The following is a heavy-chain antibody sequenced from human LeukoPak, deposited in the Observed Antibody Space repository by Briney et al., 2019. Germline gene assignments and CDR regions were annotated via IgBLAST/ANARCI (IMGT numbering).Heavy chain of an antibody. D-gene: IGHD1-26*01. CDR3: ARDLRSSGSYSYYYYYGMDV. CDR1: GFTFSSYG. V-gene: IGHV3-33*01. Sequence: PGGSLRLSCAASGFTFSSYGMHWVRQAPGMGLEWVAVIWYDGSNKYYADSVKGRFTISRDNSKNTLYLQMNSLRAEDTAVYYCARDLRSSGSYSYYYYYGMDVWGQGTTVTVSS. J-gene: IGHJ6*02. CDR2: IWYDGSNK.